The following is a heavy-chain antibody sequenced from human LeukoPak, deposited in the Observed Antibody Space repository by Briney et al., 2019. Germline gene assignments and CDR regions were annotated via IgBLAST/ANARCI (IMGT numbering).Heavy chain of an antibody. CDR1: GGTFSSYA. CDR3: ARDVLDYGDYAGYFGY. V-gene: IGHV1-69*01. J-gene: IGHJ4*02. D-gene: IGHD4-17*01. CDR2: IIPIFGTA. Sequence: GSSVKVSCKASGGTFSSYAISWVRQAPGQGLEWMGGIIPIFGTANYAQKFQGRVTITADESTSTAYMELSSLRSEDTAVYYCARDVLDYGDYAGYFGYWGPGNPGHRLL.